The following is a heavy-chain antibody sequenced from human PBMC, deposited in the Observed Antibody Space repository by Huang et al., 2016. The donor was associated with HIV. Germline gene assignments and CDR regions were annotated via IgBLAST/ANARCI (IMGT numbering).Heavy chain of an antibody. Sequence: QLQLVESGGGVVQPGTSLRVSCAASGFTLSGFGMHWVRQTPGKGLEGVAVMSYDGRGQLYAGSVKGRFTISRDNSDNTLYLQMNSLRPDDTGFYYCAKESRWFSSLDHWGQGILVTVSS. CDR1: GFTLSGFG. CDR2: MSYDGRGQ. D-gene: IGHD2-15*01. J-gene: IGHJ4*02. CDR3: AKESRWFSSLDH. V-gene: IGHV3-30*18.